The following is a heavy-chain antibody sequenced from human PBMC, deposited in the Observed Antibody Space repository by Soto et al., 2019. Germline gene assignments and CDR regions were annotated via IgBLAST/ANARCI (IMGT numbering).Heavy chain of an antibody. CDR1: GGSISSSSYY. CDR2: IYYSGST. Sequence: TSETLSLTCTVSGGSISSSSYYWGWIRQPPGKGLEWIGSIYYSGSTYYNPSLKSRVTISVDTSKNQFSLKLSSVTAADTAVYYCARLYSSGWYFGIDPWGQGTLVTVSS. J-gene: IGHJ5*02. V-gene: IGHV4-39*01. D-gene: IGHD6-19*01. CDR3: ARLYSSGWYFGIDP.